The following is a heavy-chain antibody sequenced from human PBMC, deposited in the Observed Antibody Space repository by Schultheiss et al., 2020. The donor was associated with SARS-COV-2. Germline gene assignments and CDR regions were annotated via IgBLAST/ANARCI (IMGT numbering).Heavy chain of an antibody. Sequence: GGSLRLSCAASGFTFSSYGMHWVRQAPGKGLVWVSHIDGDGSSTIYAGSVKGRVTISRDNSKKTLYLQMNSLRDEDTAVYYCARGEIGDYYYGMDVWGQGTTVTVSS. CDR2: IDGDGSST. J-gene: IGHJ6*02. CDR3: ARGEIGDYYYGMDV. V-gene: IGHV3-74*01. CDR1: GFTFSSYG. D-gene: IGHD1-26*01.